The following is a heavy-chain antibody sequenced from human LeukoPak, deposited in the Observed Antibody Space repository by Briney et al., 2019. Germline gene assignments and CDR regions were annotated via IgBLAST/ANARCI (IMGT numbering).Heavy chain of an antibody. D-gene: IGHD6-19*01. V-gene: IGHV1-2*02. CDR3: ARSSARIAVAN. CDR2: INPNSGGT. Sequence: ASVKVSCKASGGTFSSYTISWVRQAPGQGLEWMGWINPNSGGTNYAQKFQGRVTMTRDTSISTAYMELSRLRSDDTAVYYCARSSARIAVANWGQGTLVTVSS. J-gene: IGHJ4*02. CDR1: GGTFSSYT.